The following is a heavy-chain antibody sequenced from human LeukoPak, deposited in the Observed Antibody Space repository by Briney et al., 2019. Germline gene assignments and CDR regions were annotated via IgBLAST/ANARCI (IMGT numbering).Heavy chain of an antibody. CDR1: GGSISSGGYS. V-gene: IGHV4-30-4*07. Sequence: PSETLSLTCAVSGGSISSGGYSWSWIRQPPGKGLEWIGYIYYSGSTYYNPSLKSRVTISVDTSKNQFSLKLSSVTAADTAVYYCASRGELLWADAFDIWGQGTMVTVSS. J-gene: IGHJ3*02. CDR3: ASRGELLWADAFDI. CDR2: IYYSGST. D-gene: IGHD2-21*02.